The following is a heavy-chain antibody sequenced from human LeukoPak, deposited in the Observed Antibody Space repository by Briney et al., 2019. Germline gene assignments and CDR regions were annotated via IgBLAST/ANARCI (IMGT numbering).Heavy chain of an antibody. CDR2: SYYSGSA. V-gene: IGHV4-30-4*07. J-gene: IGHJ2*01. CDR1: GGSISSGGYS. Sequence: SQTLSLTCAVSGGSISSGGYSWNWIRQPPGKGLEWIGYSYYSGSADCNPSLKSRVSISVDTSKNQFSLKLSSVTAADTAVYYCARRGSGASLEYYFDLWGRGTLVTVSS. D-gene: IGHD1-14*01. CDR3: ARRGSGASLEYYFDL.